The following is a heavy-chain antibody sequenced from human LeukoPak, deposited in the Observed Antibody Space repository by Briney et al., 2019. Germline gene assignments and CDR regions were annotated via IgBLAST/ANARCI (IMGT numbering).Heavy chain of an antibody. J-gene: IGHJ4*02. CDR3: AREYSSGWYFGERVAGYFDY. Sequence: GGSLRLSCAASGFTFSSYEMNWVRQAPGKGLERVSYISSSGSTIYYADSVKGRFTISRDNAKNSLYLQMNSLRAEDTAVYYCAREYSSGWYFGERVAGYFDYWGQGTLVTVSS. D-gene: IGHD6-19*01. CDR2: ISSSGSTI. V-gene: IGHV3-48*03. CDR1: GFTFSSYE.